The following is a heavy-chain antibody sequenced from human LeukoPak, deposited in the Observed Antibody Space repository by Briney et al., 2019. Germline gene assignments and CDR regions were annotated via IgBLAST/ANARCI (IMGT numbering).Heavy chain of an antibody. CDR1: GFTFSSYT. Sequence: PGGSLRLSCAASGFTFSSYTMHWVRQAPGKGLEWVALISYDGSNKYYVDSVKGRFTISRDNSKNTLYLQMNSLRVEDTAVYYCARSRGVSGYDFAYWGQGTLVTVSS. D-gene: IGHD5-12*01. CDR2: ISYDGSNK. V-gene: IGHV3-30-3*01. J-gene: IGHJ4*02. CDR3: ARSRGVSGYDFAY.